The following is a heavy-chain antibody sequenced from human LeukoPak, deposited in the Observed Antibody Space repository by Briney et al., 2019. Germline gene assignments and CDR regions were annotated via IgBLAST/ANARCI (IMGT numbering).Heavy chain of an antibody. CDR1: GFTFGDYG. J-gene: IGHJ4*02. Sequence: PGGSLRLSCTASGFTFGDYGMSWVRQAPGKGLEWVGFIRSKAYGGTTEYAASVKGRFTISRDDSKNTLYLQMNSLKTEDTAVYYCTTHPVGEWGQGTLVTVSS. CDR3: TTHPVGE. D-gene: IGHD3-16*01. CDR2: IRSKAYGGTT. V-gene: IGHV3-49*04.